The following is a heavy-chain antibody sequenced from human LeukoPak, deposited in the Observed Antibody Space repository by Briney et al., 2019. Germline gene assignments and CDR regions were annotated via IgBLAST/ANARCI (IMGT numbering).Heavy chain of an antibody. CDR1: GFTFSSYS. CDR2: INGDGRNT. CDR3: ARVRGESPRWFDP. V-gene: IGHV3-74*01. Sequence: GGSLRLSCAASGFTFSSYSMNWVRQAPGKGLVWVSRINGDGRNTNYADSVKGRFTVSRDNAKNMLYLQMNSLRAEDTAMYYCARVRGESPRWFDPWGQGTLVTVSS. J-gene: IGHJ5*02. D-gene: IGHD3-10*01.